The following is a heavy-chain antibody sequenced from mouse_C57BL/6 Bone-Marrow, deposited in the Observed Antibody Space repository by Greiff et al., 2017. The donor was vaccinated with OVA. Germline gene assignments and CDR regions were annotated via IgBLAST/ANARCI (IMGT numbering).Heavy chain of an antibody. D-gene: IGHD1-1*01. Sequence: EVQGVESGGGLVQPKGSLKLSCAASGFTFNTYAMHWVRQAPGKGLEWVARIRSKSSNYATYYADSVKDRFTISRDDSQSMLYLQMNNLKTEDTAMYYCVRERGTTVVAHYAMDYWGQGTSVTVSS. CDR1: GFTFNTYA. V-gene: IGHV10-3*01. CDR2: IRSKSSNYAT. J-gene: IGHJ4*01. CDR3: VRERGTTVVAHYAMDY.